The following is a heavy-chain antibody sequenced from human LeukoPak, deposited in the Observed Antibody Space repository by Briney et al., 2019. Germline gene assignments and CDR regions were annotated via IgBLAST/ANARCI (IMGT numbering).Heavy chain of an antibody. CDR3: ARTSHESVLYWSDP. CDR2: INPNSGGT. D-gene: IGHD3-16*01. J-gene: IGHJ5*02. CDR1: GYTFTGYY. V-gene: IGHV1-2*02. Sequence: RASVKVSCKASGYTFTGYYISWVRQAPGQGLEWMGWINPNSGGTNYAQKFQGRVTMTRDTSISTAYMELSRLRSDDTAVYYCARTSHESVLYWSDPWGQGTLVNVSS.